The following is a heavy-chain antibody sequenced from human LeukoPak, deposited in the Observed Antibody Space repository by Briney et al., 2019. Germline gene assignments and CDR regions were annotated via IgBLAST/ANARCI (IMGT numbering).Heavy chain of an antibody. V-gene: IGHV1-69*06. CDR3: ARDASGNYEGWFDP. CDR2: IIVNFAAT. D-gene: IGHD1-26*01. J-gene: IGHJ5*02. Sequence: ASAKVSCKASGGSVSSHSITWVRQAPGQGLEWMGKIIVNFAATTYAQKFQGRPTLTADKFTSTVYMELSSLRSDDTAVYYCARDASGNYEGWFDPWSQGTLVTVSS. CDR1: GGSVSSHS.